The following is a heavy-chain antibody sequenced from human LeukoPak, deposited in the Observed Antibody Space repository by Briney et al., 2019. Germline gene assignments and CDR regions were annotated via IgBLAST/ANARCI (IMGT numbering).Heavy chain of an antibody. CDR2: MSPNSGNT. CDR3: ARGRVNNFWYACSGGSCYSRGNYFDY. V-gene: IGHV1-8*03. CDR1: GYTFTSYD. D-gene: IGHD2-15*01. Sequence: ASVKVSCKASGYTFTSYDINWVRQATGQGLEWMGWMSPNSGNTGYAQKFQGRVTITRNTSISTAYMELSSLRSEDTAVYYCARGRVNNFWYACSGGSCYSRGNYFDYWGQGTLVTVSS. J-gene: IGHJ4*02.